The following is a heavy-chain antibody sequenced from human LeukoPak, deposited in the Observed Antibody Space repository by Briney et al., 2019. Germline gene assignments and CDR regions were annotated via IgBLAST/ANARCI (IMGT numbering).Heavy chain of an antibody. Sequence: GGSLRLSCAASGFTLITFWMAWVRQTPGRGLEWVANIKQDGIEKYYVESVRGRFTISRDNAKNSLFLQMNSLRAEDTAVYYCARDRFYGDNAGDTDYGSQGTLVTVSS. CDR1: GFTLITFW. CDR3: ARDRFYGDNAGDTDY. V-gene: IGHV3-7*01. CDR2: IKQDGIEK. J-gene: IGHJ4*02. D-gene: IGHD4-17*01.